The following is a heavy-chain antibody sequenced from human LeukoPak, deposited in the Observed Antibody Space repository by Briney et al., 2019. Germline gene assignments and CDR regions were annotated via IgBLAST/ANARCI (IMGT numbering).Heavy chain of an antibody. CDR3: ASSLPRGLDPYYFDY. J-gene: IGHJ4*02. D-gene: IGHD3-16*01. CDR1: GFTVSSNY. V-gene: IGHV3-53*01. Sequence: GGSLRLSCAASGFTVSSNYMSWVRQAPGKGLEWVSVIYSGGSTYYADSVKGRFTISRDNSKNTLYLQMHSLRAEDTVVYYCASSLPRGLDPYYFDYWGQGTLVTVSS. CDR2: IYSGGST.